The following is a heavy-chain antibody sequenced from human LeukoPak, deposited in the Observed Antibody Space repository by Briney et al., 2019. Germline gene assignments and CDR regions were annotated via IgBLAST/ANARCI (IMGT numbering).Heavy chain of an antibody. J-gene: IGHJ4*02. D-gene: IGHD4-11*01. Sequence: GSSVKVSCKASGGTFSSYAISWVRQAPGQGLEWMGGIIPIFGTANYAQKLQGRVTITADKPTSTAYMELSSLRSDDTAVYYCARDPIDYTTLNWGQGTLVTVSS. CDR2: IIPIFGTA. V-gene: IGHV1-69*06. CDR3: ARDPIDYTTLN. CDR1: GGTFSSYA.